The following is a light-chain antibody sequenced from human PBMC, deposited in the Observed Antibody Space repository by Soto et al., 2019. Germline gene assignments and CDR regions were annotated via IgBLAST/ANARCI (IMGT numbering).Light chain of an antibody. CDR1: MRDVGAYNL. CDR2: EVR. CDR3: HSFDSRLIGLL. V-gene: IGLV2-14*01. Sequence: QSALTQPASVSGSPGQSITISCAGTMRDVGAYNLVSWYQQHPGRAPQLIIYEVRNRPSGISFRFSGSKSGTSASLAITGLQAEDEAHYYCHSFDSRLIGLLFGGGTKLTVL. J-gene: IGLJ2*01.